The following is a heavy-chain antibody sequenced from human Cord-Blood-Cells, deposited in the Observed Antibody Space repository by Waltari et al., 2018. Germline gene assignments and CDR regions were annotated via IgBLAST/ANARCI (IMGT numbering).Heavy chain of an antibody. D-gene: IGHD4-4*01. CDR3: ARELQYYFDY. CDR2: ISSSSSDN. Sequence: EVQLVESGGGLVKPGGSLRLSCAASGFTFSSYSMNWVRQAPGTGREWFSSISSSSSDNYDADSVKGRVTISRDDAKNSLYLQRNSLRAEDTAVYYCARELQYYFDYWGQGTLVTVSS. V-gene: IGHV3-21*01. CDR1: GFTFSSYS. J-gene: IGHJ4*02.